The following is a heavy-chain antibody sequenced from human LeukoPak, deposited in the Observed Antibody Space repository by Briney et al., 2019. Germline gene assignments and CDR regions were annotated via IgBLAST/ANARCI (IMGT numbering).Heavy chain of an antibody. Sequence: SETLSLTCTVSGGSISSSGYYWSWIRQPPGKGLEWIGEINHSGSTNYNPSLKSRVTISVDTSKNQFSLKLSSVTAADTAVYYCARHSSSWYANKWNWFDPWGQGTLVTVSS. D-gene: IGHD6-13*01. J-gene: IGHJ5*02. CDR2: INHSGST. V-gene: IGHV4-39*01. CDR3: ARHSSSWYANKWNWFDP. CDR1: GGSISSSGYY.